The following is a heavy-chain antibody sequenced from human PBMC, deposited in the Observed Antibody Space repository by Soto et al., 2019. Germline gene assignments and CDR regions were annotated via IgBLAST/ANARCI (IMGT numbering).Heavy chain of an antibody. CDR2: INCGSGNT. CDR3: ARGYTSGWTFDF. J-gene: IGHJ4*02. D-gene: IGHD6-19*01. Sequence: QVQLVQSGAEVKQPGASASVSCKASGYNFTTYVVHWLLQAPGQGPEWMGWINCGSGNTVYSQKFQGRVTFTRDTSARTAYMDLNSLTSGDTAVYYCARGYTSGWTFDFWGRGTLVTVSS. CDR1: GYNFTTYV. V-gene: IGHV1-3*01.